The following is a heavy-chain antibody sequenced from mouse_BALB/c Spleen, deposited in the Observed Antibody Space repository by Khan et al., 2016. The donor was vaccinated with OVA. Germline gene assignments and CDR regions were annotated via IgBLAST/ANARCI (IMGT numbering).Heavy chain of an antibody. V-gene: IGHV3-2*02. CDR2: ITSSGST. Sequence: EVQLQESGPGLVKPSQSLSLTCTVTGYSITSDYAWNWIRQFPGNKLEWMGPITSSGSTNYHPALKSRISITRDTSKNQFFLQLNSVTTEDTATYYCARDGSRYNYAMDYWGQGTSVTVSS. CDR1: GYSITSDYA. J-gene: IGHJ4*01. CDR3: ARDGSRYNYAMDY. D-gene: IGHD2-3*01.